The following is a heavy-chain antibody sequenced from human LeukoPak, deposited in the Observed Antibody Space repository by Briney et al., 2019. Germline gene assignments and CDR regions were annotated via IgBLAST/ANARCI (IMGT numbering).Heavy chain of an antibody. D-gene: IGHD6-6*01. Sequence: GASVKVSCKASGYTFTGYYMHWVRQAPGQGLEWMGGIIPIFGTANYAQKFQGRVTITADESTSTAYMELSSLRSEDTAVYYCARGSAARPRENYFDYWGQGTLVTVSS. J-gene: IGHJ4*02. CDR2: IIPIFGTA. CDR1: GYTFTGYY. V-gene: IGHV1-69*13. CDR3: ARGSAARPRENYFDY.